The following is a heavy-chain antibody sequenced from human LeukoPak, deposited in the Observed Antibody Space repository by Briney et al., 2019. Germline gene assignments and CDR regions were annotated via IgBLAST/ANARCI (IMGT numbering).Heavy chain of an antibody. CDR2: ISAYNGNT. J-gene: IGHJ3*02. V-gene: IGHV1-18*01. D-gene: IGHD3-22*01. Sequence: ASVKVSCKASGYTFTSYGISWVRQAPGQGLEWMGWISAYNGNTNYAQKLQGRVTMTTDTSTSTAYMELRSLRSDDTAVYYCARGGPLMIVQMGDAFDIWGQGTMVTVSS. CDR3: ARGGPLMIVQMGDAFDI. CDR1: GYTFTSYG.